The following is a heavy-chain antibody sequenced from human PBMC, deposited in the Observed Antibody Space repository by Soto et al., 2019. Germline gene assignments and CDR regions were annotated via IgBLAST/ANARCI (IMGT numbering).Heavy chain of an antibody. Sequence: PGGSLRLSCAASGFTFSSYWMSWVRQAPGKGLEWVANIKQDGSEKYYVDSVKGRFTISRDNAKNSLYLQMNSLRAEDTAVYYCARVSAAAGTQTYRTIYYYYGMDVWGQGTTVTVSS. D-gene: IGHD6-13*01. CDR1: GFTFSSYW. V-gene: IGHV3-7*05. CDR3: ARVSAAAGTQTYRTIYYYYGMDV. J-gene: IGHJ6*02. CDR2: IKQDGSEK.